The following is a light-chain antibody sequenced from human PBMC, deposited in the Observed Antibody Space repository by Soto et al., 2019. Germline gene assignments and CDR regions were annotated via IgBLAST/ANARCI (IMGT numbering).Light chain of an antibody. V-gene: IGKV3-11*01. CDR1: QSVSSY. CDR3: QQRSNWPTWT. CDR2: DAS. Sequence: ESVLTQSAATLSLSPGERATLSCRASQSVSSYLAWYQQKPGQAPRLLIYDASNRATGIPARFSGSGSGTDFTLTISSLEPEDFAVYYCQQRSNWPTWTFGQGTKVDIK. J-gene: IGKJ1*01.